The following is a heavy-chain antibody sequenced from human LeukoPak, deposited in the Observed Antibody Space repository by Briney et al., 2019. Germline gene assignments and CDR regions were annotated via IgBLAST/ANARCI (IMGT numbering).Heavy chain of an antibody. V-gene: IGHV1-24*01. J-gene: IGHJ6*03. CDR2: FDPEDGET. CDR3: ARAQPSAEGYYMDV. CDR1: GYTLTELS. Sequence: ASVKVSCKVSGYTLTELSMHWVRQAPGKGLEWMGGFDPEDGETIYAQKFQGRVTITRDTSISTAYMELNNLRSEDTAVYYCARAQPSAEGYYMDVWGKGTTVTVSS.